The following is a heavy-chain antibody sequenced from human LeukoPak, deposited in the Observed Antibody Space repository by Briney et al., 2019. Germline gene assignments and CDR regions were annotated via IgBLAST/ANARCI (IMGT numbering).Heavy chain of an antibody. CDR1: GFTFSSHG. V-gene: IGHV3-23*01. D-gene: IGHD3-16*01. CDR3: ARGSRTSFYYYMDV. Sequence: PGGSLRLSCAASGFTFSSHGMNWVRQAPGKGLEWVSGISPSGGITYYTDSVKGRFTISRDNSKNTQSLQMNSLRAEDTAVYYCARGSRTSFYYYMDVWAKGTTVTVSS. J-gene: IGHJ6*03. CDR2: ISPSGGIT.